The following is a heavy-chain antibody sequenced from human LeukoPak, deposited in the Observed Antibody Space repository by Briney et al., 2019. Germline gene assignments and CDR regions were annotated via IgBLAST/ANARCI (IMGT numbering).Heavy chain of an antibody. V-gene: IGHV1-69*01. D-gene: IGHD5-18*01. J-gene: IGHJ6*04. CDR3: AITAMVGGDTFYYYYYGMDV. Sequence: SVKVSCKASGGTFSRYAISWVRQAPGQGLEWMGGINPIFGTANYAQKFQGRVTITADESTSTAYMELSSLRSEDTAVYYCAITAMVGGDTFYYYYYGMDVWGKGTTVTVSS. CDR1: GGTFSRYA. CDR2: INPIFGTA.